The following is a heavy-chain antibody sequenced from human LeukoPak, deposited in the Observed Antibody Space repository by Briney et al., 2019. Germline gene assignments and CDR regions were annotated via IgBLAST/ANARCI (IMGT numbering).Heavy chain of an antibody. D-gene: IGHD2-15*01. CDR3: ARMKVALDY. Sequence: GGSLRLSCAASGFTYSSYSMNWVRQAPGKGLEWVGRTRNKANSYTTEYAASVKGRFTISRDDSKNSLYLQMNSLKTEDTAVYYCARMKVALDYWGQGTLVTVSS. J-gene: IGHJ4*02. CDR2: TRNKANSYTT. CDR1: GFTYSSYS. V-gene: IGHV3-72*01.